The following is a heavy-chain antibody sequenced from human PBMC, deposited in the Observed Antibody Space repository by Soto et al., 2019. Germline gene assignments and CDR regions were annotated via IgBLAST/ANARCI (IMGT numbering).Heavy chain of an antibody. D-gene: IGHD5-12*01. V-gene: IGHV3-23*01. J-gene: IGHJ4*02. CDR2: ITGSAGST. CDR1: GFTFYSYA. CDR3: AKDKGWLRVDY. Sequence: VQLLESGGGLVQPGGSLRLSCTASGFTFYSYAMNWVRQAPGKGLEWVSGITGSAGSTYYADSVKGRFTISRDNSKNTLYLQMNSLRVEDTAVYYCAKDKGWLRVDYWGQGTLVTVSS.